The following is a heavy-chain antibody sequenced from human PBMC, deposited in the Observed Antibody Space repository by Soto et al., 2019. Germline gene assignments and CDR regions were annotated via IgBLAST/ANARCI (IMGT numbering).Heavy chain of an antibody. D-gene: IGHD3-22*01. Sequence: QVQLVQSGAEVKKPGSSVTVSCKASGGTVSSSAISWVRQAPGQGLEWMGGSIPIFGTANYAQKFQGRVTITADESTRTAYLELSSLRSEDTAVYYCARDGTLYDSSGYYYLYWGQGPLVTVSS. J-gene: IGHJ4*02. CDR1: GGTVSSSA. V-gene: IGHV1-69*01. CDR3: ARDGTLYDSSGYYYLY. CDR2: SIPIFGTA.